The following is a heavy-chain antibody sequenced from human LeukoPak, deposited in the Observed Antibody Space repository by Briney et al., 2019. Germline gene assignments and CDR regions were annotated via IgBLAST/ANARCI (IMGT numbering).Heavy chain of an antibody. J-gene: IGHJ5*02. CDR3: AREPSYSSGWFDP. CDR1: GGTFSSYA. V-gene: IGHV1-69*05. CDR2: IIPIFGTA. D-gene: IGHD6-19*01. Sequence: SVKVSCKASGGTFSSYAISWVRQAPGQGLVWMGRIIPIFGTANYAQKFQGRVTITTDESTSTAYMELSSLRSEDTAVYYCAREPSYSSGWFDPWGQGTLVTVSS.